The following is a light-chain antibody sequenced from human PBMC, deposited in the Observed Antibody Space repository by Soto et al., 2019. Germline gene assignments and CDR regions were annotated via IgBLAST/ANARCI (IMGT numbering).Light chain of an antibody. Sequence: QSALTQPASVSGSPGQSITISCTGTSSDVGGYNYVSWYQQHPGKAPKLMIYEVNNRPSGVSNRFSGSKSGNTASLTISGLQADDEADYYCSSYTSSSPYVFGTGTRSPS. CDR3: SSYTSSSPYV. J-gene: IGLJ1*01. CDR1: SSDVGGYNY. V-gene: IGLV2-14*01. CDR2: EVN.